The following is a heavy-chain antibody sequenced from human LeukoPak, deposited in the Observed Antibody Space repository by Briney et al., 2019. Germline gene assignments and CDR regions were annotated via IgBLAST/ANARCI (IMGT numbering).Heavy chain of an antibody. CDR1: GFAFSSYA. J-gene: IGHJ4*02. V-gene: IGHV3-23*01. Sequence: PGGSLRLSCAASGFAFSSYAMSWVRQAPGKGLEWVSVVSGRGGTTYYADSVKGRFTTSRDNSQNTLYLQMNGLRAEDTAVYYCAKSPLAVAGRGYFDYWGQGTLVTVSS. D-gene: IGHD6-19*01. CDR3: AKSPLAVAGRGYFDY. CDR2: VSGRGGTT.